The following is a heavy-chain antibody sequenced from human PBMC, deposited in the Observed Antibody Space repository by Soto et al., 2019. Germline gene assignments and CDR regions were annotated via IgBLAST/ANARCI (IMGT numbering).Heavy chain of an antibody. J-gene: IGHJ4*02. D-gene: IGHD3-3*01. CDR1: GGSISSSSYY. Sequence: SETLSLTCTVSGGSISSSSYYWGWIRQPPGKGLEWIGSIYYSGSTYYNPSLKSRVTISVDTSKNQFSLKLSSVTAADTAVYYCARQPYRQDFWSVKNPNYFDYWGQGTLVTVSS. V-gene: IGHV4-39*01. CDR2: IYYSGST. CDR3: ARQPYRQDFWSVKNPNYFDY.